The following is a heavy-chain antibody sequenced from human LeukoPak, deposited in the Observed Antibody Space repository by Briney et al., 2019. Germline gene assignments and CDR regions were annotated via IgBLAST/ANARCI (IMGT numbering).Heavy chain of an antibody. V-gene: IGHV3-21*01. J-gene: IGHJ5*02. CDR3: ASVLVGYYYDSSGTT. D-gene: IGHD3-22*01. CDR2: ISSSSSYI. Sequence: PGGSLRLSCAASGFTFSSYSMNWVRQAPGKGLEWVSSISSSSSYIYYEDSVKGRFTISRDNAKNSLYLQMNSLRAEDTAVYYCASVLVGYYYDSSGTTWGQGTLVTVSS. CDR1: GFTFSSYS.